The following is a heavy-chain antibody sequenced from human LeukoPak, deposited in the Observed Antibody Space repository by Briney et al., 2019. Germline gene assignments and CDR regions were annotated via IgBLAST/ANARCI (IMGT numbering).Heavy chain of an antibody. D-gene: IGHD6-13*01. CDR3: AKGGYSSSWYNY. V-gene: IGHV3-43*02. CDR2: ISGDGGST. J-gene: IGHJ4*02. CDR1: GFTFDDYA. Sequence: GGSLRLSCAASGFTFDDYATHWVRQAPGKGLEWVSLISGDGGSTYYADSVKGRFTISRDNSKNSLYLQMNSLRTEDTALYYCAKGGYSSSWYNYWGQGTLVTVSS.